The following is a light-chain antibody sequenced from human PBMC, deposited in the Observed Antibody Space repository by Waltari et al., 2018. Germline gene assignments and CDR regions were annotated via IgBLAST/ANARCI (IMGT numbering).Light chain of an antibody. V-gene: IGLV3-21*02. CDR3: QVWYSSSDQLV. CDR1: QIGSKS. CDR2: DDS. Sequence: SYILAQLSSASVAPGQTARNICGGQQIGSKSEHCYQQKPGHAPVLVVYDDSERPSGIPERISGSNAGDTATLTITRFEAGDEAAYYCQVWYSSSDQLVFGGGTRLTVL. J-gene: IGLJ2*01.